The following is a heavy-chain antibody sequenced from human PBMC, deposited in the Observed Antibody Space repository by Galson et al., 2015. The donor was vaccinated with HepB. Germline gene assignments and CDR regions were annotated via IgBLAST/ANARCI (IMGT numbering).Heavy chain of an antibody. V-gene: IGHV3-30*02. Sequence: SLRLSCAASGFTFSSYGMHWVRQAPGKGLEWVAFIRYDGSNKYYADSVKGRFTISRDNSKNKVYLQMNSLRAEDTAVYYCARVHRNSFGYFDYWGQGTLVTVAS. J-gene: IGHJ4*02. CDR3: ARVHRNSFGYFDY. CDR1: GFTFSSYG. D-gene: IGHD2-15*01. CDR2: IRYDGSNK.